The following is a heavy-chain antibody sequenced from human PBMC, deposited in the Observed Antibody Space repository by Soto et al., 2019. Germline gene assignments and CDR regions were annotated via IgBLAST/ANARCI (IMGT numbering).Heavy chain of an antibody. D-gene: IGHD1-7*01. V-gene: IGHV1-18*01. CDR3: ARVPGELHLLDAFDV. Sequence: QIQLVQSGGEVKKPGASVNVSCKASGYTFTNYGIGWVRQAPRQGLEWMGWISTYNVNTIYAQNFQDRVTMTTDTSTSTAYMELKSLTSDDTAVYYCARVPGELHLLDAFDVWGQGTMLTVSS. CDR1: GYTFTNYG. J-gene: IGHJ3*01. CDR2: ISTYNVNT.